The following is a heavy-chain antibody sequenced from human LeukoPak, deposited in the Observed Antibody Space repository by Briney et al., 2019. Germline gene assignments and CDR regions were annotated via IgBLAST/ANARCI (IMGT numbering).Heavy chain of an antibody. Sequence: GGSLRLSCAASGFTFSSYGMHWVRQAPGKGLEWVSVIYSGGSTYYADSVKGRFTISRDNSKNTLYLQMNSLRAEDTAVYYCARDSSGSMVRGVPDYWGQGTLVTVSS. CDR2: IYSGGST. CDR1: GFTFSSYG. J-gene: IGHJ4*02. D-gene: IGHD3-10*01. V-gene: IGHV3-66*01. CDR3: ARDSSGSMVRGVPDY.